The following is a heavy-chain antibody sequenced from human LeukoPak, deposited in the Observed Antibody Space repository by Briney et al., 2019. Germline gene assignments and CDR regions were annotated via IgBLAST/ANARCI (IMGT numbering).Heavy chain of an antibody. D-gene: IGHD6-13*01. CDR1: GGSISSGGYY. J-gene: IGHJ6*03. CDR3: ARNIAAAGIRRATAGVYYYYMDV. CDR2: IYYSEST. V-gene: IGHV4-31*03. Sequence: SQTLSLTCTVSGGSISSGGYYWSWIRQHPGKGLEWIGYIYYSESTYYNPSLKSRVTISVDTSKNQFSLKLSSVTAADTAVYYCARNIAAAGIRRATAGVYYYYMDVWGKGTTVTVSS.